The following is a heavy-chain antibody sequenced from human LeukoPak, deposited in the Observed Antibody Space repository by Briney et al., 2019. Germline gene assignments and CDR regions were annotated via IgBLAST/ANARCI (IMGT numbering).Heavy chain of an antibody. CDR2: INHSGST. J-gene: IGHJ4*02. V-gene: IGHV4-34*01. D-gene: IGHD5-12*01. Sequence: SETLSLTCAVYGGSFSGYYWSWIRQPPGKGLEWIGEINHSGSTNYNPSLKSIVTISVDTSKNQFSLKLSSVTAADTAVYCCARGRGYSGYEYDYWGQGTLVTVSS. CDR3: ARGRGYSGYEYDY. CDR1: GGSFSGYY.